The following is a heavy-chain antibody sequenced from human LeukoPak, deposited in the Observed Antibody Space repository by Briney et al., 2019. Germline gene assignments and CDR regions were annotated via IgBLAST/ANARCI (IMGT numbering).Heavy chain of an antibody. Sequence: SETLSLTCTVSGGSVSSGSYCWSWIRQPPGKGLEWIGYIYYNGSTNYNPSLKSRVTISVDTSKNQFSLKLSSVTAADTAVYYCARRVEDAFDIWGQGTMVTVSS. CDR3: ARRVEDAFDI. CDR1: GGSVSSGSYC. J-gene: IGHJ3*02. V-gene: IGHV4-61*01. CDR2: IYYNGST.